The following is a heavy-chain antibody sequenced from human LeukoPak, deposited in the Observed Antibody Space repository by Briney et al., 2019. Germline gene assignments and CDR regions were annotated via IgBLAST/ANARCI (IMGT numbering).Heavy chain of an antibody. CDR2: IYYSGST. Sequence: SETLSLTCTVSGGSISSYYWSWIRQPPGKGLEWIGYIYYSGSTNYNPSLKSRVTISVDTSKNQFSLKLSSVTAADTAVYYCARGLSPLSADGMDVWGQGTTVTVSS. V-gene: IGHV4-59*12. D-gene: IGHD3-16*01. CDR3: ARGLSPLSADGMDV. CDR1: GGSISSYY. J-gene: IGHJ6*02.